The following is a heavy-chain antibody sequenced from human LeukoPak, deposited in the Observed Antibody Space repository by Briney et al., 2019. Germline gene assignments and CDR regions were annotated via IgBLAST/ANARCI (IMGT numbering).Heavy chain of an antibody. J-gene: IGHJ6*03. V-gene: IGHV3-66*02. Sequence: GGSLRLSCAASGFTVSSNYMSWVRQAPGKGLEWVSVIYSGGSTYYADSVKGRFTISRDNSKNTLYLRMNSLRAEDTAVYYCARDRRTGRRIGYYYYYMDVWGKGTTVTVSS. D-gene: IGHD1-14*01. CDR1: GFTVSSNY. CDR3: ARDRRTGRRIGYYYYYMDV. CDR2: IYSGGST.